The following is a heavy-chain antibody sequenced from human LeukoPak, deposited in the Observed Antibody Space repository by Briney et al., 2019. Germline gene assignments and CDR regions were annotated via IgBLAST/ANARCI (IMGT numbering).Heavy chain of an antibody. Sequence: GGSLRLSCAASGFTFSSYGMHWVRQAPGKGLEWAAVIWYDGSNKYYADSVKGRFTISRDNSKNTLYLQMNSLRAEDTAVYYCAMEDGDYDYWGQGTLVTVSS. CDR3: AMEDGDYDY. J-gene: IGHJ4*02. CDR2: IWYDGSNK. V-gene: IGHV3-33*01. D-gene: IGHD4-17*01. CDR1: GFTFSSYG.